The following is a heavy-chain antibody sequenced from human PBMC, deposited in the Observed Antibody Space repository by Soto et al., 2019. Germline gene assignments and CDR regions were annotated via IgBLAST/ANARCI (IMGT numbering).Heavy chain of an antibody. CDR3: AKFLADDRITMKVVGTIAY. D-gene: IGHD3-22*01. CDR1: GFTFSSYA. Sequence: PGGSLRLSCAASGFTFSSYAMSWVRQAPWKGLEWVSAISGSGGSTYYADSVKGRFTISRDNSKNTLYLQMNSLRAEDTAVYYCAKFLADDRITMKVVGTIAYWGQGTLVTVSS. CDR2: ISGSGGST. V-gene: IGHV3-23*01. J-gene: IGHJ4*02.